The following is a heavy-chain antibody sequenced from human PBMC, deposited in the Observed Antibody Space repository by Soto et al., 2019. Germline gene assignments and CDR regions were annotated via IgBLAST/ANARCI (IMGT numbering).Heavy chain of an antibody. J-gene: IGHJ4*02. CDR2: VNPIVGMS. V-gene: IGHV1-69*02. Sequence: QVQLVQSGAEVKKPGSSVKVSCTASGGTFNSYTINWVRQAPGRGLEWVGRVNPIVGMSNSALKFQGRVTITADKSTSTAFMYLTSLKSEDTAVYYCATSYGSGRTHFDSWGQGTLVTVS. CDR1: GGTFNSYT. D-gene: IGHD3-10*01. CDR3: ATSYGSGRTHFDS.